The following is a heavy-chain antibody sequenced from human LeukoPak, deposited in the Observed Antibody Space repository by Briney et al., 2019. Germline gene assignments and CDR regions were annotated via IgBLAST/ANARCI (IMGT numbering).Heavy chain of an antibody. CDR1: GFTLNMYS. CDR2: ISGHAGST. CDR3: AKDGFQSSEWSPPLNS. Sequence: GGSLRLSCEISGFTLNMYSMSWVRQAPGKGLEWVSLISGHAGSTQYADSVEGRFTISRDVRRDTLYLQMYSLRAEDTATYFCAKDGFQSSEWSPPLNSWGQGTLVTVSA. V-gene: IGHV3-23*01. D-gene: IGHD3-3*01. J-gene: IGHJ4*02.